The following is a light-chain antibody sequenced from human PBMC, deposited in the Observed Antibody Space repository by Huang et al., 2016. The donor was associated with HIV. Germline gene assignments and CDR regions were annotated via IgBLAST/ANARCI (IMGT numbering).Light chain of an antibody. CDR2: DVS. Sequence: EIVLTQSPVTLSLSPGDSATLSCRASQSIGTYLSWYQQKSGQAPRLRIYDVSNKAAGVPARFSASGSETDFTLTIASLDPDDFAIYHCQQRSKWPLTFGGGTKVEMK. CDR1: QSIGTY. CDR3: QQRSKWPLT. J-gene: IGKJ4*01. V-gene: IGKV3-11*01.